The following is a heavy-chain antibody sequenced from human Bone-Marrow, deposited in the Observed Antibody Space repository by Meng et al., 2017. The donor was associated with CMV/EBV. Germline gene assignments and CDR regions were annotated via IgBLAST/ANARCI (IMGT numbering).Heavy chain of an antibody. D-gene: IGHD3-10*01. J-gene: IGHJ4*02. CDR3: ARADTASVRVYFYY. Sequence: LRLSCTVSDDSISGGDNYWSWIRQPPGKGLEWIGYIYYSGSTYYNPSLKSRLSISVDTSKNQFSLKLNSVTAADTAVYYCARADTASVRVYFYYWGQGTLVTVSS. CDR1: DDSISGGDNY. V-gene: IGHV4-30-4*08. CDR2: IYYSGST.